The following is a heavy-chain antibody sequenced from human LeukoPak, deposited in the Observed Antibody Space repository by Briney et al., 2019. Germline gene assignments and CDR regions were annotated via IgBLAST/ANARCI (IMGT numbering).Heavy chain of an antibody. CDR2: IWYDGSNK. CDR3: ARDLPGVQWLWVPDY. V-gene: IGHV3-33*01. CDR1: GFTFSSYG. D-gene: IGHD3-22*01. J-gene: IGHJ4*02. Sequence: GGSLRLSCAASGFTFSSYGMHWVRQAPGKGLEWVAVIWYDGSNKYYADSVKGRFTISRDNSKNTLYLQMNSLRAEDTAVYYCARDLPGVQWLWVPDYWGQGTLVTVSS.